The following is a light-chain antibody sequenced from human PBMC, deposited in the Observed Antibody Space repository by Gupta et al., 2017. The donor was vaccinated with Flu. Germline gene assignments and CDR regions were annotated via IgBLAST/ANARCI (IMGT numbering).Light chain of an antibody. CDR1: QILSSTH. Sequence: LTQSPGTLSLSPGEGATLSSRANQILSSTHFPWAQQKPGQAPRLLIYAASHRATGIPDRFSGNWSGTDVTLTISRRESEDLAIYYCRYACNSLPWTFGQGTKVEVK. V-gene: IGKV3-20*01. CDR2: AAS. J-gene: IGKJ1*01. CDR3: RYACNSLPWT.